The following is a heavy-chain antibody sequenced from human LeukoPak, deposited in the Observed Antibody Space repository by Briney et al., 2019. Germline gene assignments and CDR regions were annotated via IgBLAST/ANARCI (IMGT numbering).Heavy chain of an antibody. Sequence: PGGSLRLSCEASGFTFEDYGMTWVRQRPGKGLEYVWEINWNGDNPVYENSLRGRFTISRDNAKNSVYLQMSSLRVDDTAFYYCARRSVAGATTGYYYDSWGQGTLVTVSS. V-gene: IGHV3-20*04. CDR2: INWNGDNP. CDR3: ARRSVAGATTGYYYDS. CDR1: GFTFEDYG. D-gene: IGHD1-26*01. J-gene: IGHJ4*02.